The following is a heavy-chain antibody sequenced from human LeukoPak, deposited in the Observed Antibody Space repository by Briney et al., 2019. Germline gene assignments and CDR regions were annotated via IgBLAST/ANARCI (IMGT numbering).Heavy chain of an antibody. V-gene: IGHV1-2*02. CDR2: INPNSGGT. CDR3: ARDSFILRWLPHSGERGRFDY. CDR1: GYTFTGYY. J-gene: IGHJ4*02. Sequence: ASVKVSCKASGYTFTGYYMHWVRQAPGQGLEWMGWINPNSGGTNYAQKFQGRVTMTRDTSISTAYMELSRLRSDDTAVYYCARDSFILRWLPHSGERGRFDYWGQGTLVTVSS. D-gene: IGHD3-9*01.